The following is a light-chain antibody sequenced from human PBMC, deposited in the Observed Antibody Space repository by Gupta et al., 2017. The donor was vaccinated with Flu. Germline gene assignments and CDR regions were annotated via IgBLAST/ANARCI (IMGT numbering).Light chain of an antibody. CDR3: SAYNSSRPLGV. V-gene: IGLV2-14*01. CDR2: EVS. J-gene: IGLJ2*01. Sequence: QSALTQPASVSGSPGQSITISCTGTSSDVGGYNYVSWYQQHPDKAPKLLIYEVSNRPSGVPKRFSGSKSGTTASLNITGLQAEDEAEYYCSAYNSSRPLGVFGGGTKLTVL. CDR1: SSDVGGYNY.